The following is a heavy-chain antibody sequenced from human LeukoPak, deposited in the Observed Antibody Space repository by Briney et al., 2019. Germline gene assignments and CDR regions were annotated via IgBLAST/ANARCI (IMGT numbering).Heavy chain of an antibody. J-gene: IGHJ4*02. D-gene: IGHD6-13*01. CDR2: ISSIGDSS. V-gene: IGHV3-64*02. CDR3: VRGSGIAAADS. CDR1: GFTFRSYV. Sequence: GGSLRLSCAASGFTFRSYVMQWVRQAPGKGLEYVSAISSIGDSSYYADSVKGRFTISRDNSKNTLYLQMGSLRPEDTAVYYCVRGSGIAAADSWGQGTLVTVFS.